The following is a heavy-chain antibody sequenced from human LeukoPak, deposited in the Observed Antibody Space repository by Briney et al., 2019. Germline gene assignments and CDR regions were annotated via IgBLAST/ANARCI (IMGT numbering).Heavy chain of an antibody. CDR3: ARGKYGYSGYGNDY. J-gene: IGHJ4*02. D-gene: IGHD5-12*01. Sequence: ASVKVSCKASGYTFTSYDINWVRQATGQGLGWMGWMNPNSGNTGYAQKFQGRVTITRNTSISTAYMELSSLRSEDTAVYYCARGKYGYSGYGNDYWGQGTLVTVSS. CDR2: MNPNSGNT. V-gene: IGHV1-8*03. CDR1: GYTFTSYD.